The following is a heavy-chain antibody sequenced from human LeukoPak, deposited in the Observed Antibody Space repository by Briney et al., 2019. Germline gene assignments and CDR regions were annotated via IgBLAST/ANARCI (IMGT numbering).Heavy chain of an antibody. CDR1: GFTFSSYS. CDR3: ASSESYRFDY. CDR2: ITASSTAM. D-gene: IGHD1-26*01. V-gene: IGHV3-48*02. Sequence: PGGSLRLSCAASGFTFSSYSMNWVRQAPGKGLEWVSHITASSTAMFYADSVKGRFTISRDNAKNSLYLQMNSLRDEDTAVYYCASSESYRFDYWGQGTLVTVSS. J-gene: IGHJ4*02.